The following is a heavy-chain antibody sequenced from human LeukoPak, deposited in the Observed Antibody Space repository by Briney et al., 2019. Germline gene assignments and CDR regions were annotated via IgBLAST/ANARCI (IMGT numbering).Heavy chain of an antibody. V-gene: IGHV4-59*13. D-gene: IGHD1-26*01. CDR3: ARGIIVGATWGENYNCFDP. CDR1: DVSISSYY. Sequence: PSETLSLTCSVSDVSISSYYWSWIRQPPGKGLEWIGYMYYSGSTNYNPSLKSRVTISVDTSKNQFSLKLSSVTAADTAVYYCARGIIVGATWGENYNCFDPWGQGTLVTVSS. CDR2: MYYSGST. J-gene: IGHJ5*02.